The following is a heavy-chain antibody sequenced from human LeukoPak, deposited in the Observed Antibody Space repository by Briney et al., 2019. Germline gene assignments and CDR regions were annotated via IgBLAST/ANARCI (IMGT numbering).Heavy chain of an antibody. CDR3: ARLHNGRNSSSSDYYYYMDV. CDR2: IYYSGST. V-gene: IGHV4-59*11. Sequence: SETLSLTCTVSGGSISSHYWSWIRQPPGKGLEWIGYIYYSGSTNYNPSLKSRVTISVDTSKNQFSLKLSSVTAADTAVYYCARLHNGRNSSSSDYYYYMDVWGKETTVTVSS. J-gene: IGHJ6*03. D-gene: IGHD6-6*01. CDR1: GGSISSHY.